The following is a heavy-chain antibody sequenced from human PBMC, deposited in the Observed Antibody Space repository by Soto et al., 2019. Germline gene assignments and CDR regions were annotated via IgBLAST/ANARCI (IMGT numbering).Heavy chain of an antibody. D-gene: IGHD5-18*01. CDR1: GGSVTSDEDY. CDR2: ISNSGST. Sequence: SETLSLTCTVSGGSVTSDEDYWTWIRQSPGKGLEWIGYISNSGSTGYNPSLETRLSMSVDRSKNQFTLRLTSVTAADTAVYFCATESGSTYGYFDHWGQGTQVTVSS. V-gene: IGHV4-30-4*01. CDR3: ATESGSTYGYFDH. J-gene: IGHJ4*02.